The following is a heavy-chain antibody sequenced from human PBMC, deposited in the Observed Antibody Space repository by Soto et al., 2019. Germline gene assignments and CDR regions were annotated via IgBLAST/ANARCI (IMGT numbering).Heavy chain of an antibody. Sequence: GGCLRLSCGASGLSVGGNYMGWVRQAPGGGLEWVSVMYAGGDTHYADSVKGRFTISRDNAKNSVYLQMNSLRVEDTSVYYCARVGTHYGSGSPYYSDYWGQGTLVTVSS. CDR1: GLSVGGNY. CDR2: MYAGGDT. V-gene: IGHV3-53*01. D-gene: IGHD3-10*01. CDR3: ARVGTHYGSGSPYYSDY. J-gene: IGHJ4*02.